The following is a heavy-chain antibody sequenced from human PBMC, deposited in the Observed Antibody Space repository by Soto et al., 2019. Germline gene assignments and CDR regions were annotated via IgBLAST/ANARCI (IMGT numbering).Heavy chain of an antibody. CDR2: IYYSGST. CDR1: GGSVSSGSYY. CDR3: ARVWSSSSSEEN. V-gene: IGHV4-61*01. J-gene: IGHJ4*02. Sequence: QVQLQESGPGLVKPSETLSLTCTVSGGSVSSGSYYWRWIRQPPGKGLEWIGYIYYSGSTNYNHSLKSRVTISVETSKTQFSLQLSSVTAAETAVYYCARVWSSSSSEENWGQGTLVTVSS. D-gene: IGHD6-6*01.